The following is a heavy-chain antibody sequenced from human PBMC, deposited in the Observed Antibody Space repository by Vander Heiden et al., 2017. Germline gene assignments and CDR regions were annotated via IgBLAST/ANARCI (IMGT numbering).Heavy chain of an antibody. J-gene: IGHJ2*01. CDR3: AQIPGIDYGDYDEYFDL. CDR2: IYWNDDK. V-gene: IGHV2-5*01. D-gene: IGHD4-17*01. Sequence: QITLKESGPTLVKPTQTLTLTCTFSGFSLSTSGVGVGWIRQPPGKALEWLALIYWNDDKRYSPSLKSRLTITKDTPKNQVVLTMTNMDPVDTATYYCAQIPGIDYGDYDEYFDLWGRGTLVTVSS. CDR1: GFSLSTSGVG.